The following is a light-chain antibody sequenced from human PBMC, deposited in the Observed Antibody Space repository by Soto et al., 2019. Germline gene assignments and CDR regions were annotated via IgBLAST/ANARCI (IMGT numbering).Light chain of an antibody. CDR2: DAS. Sequence: DSQMRRSPSTLSASVGDRVTITCRASQSISSWLAWYQQKPGKAPKLLIYDASSLESGVPSRFSGSGSGTEFTLTISSLQPDDFATYYCQQYNSYSWTFGQGTKVDIK. V-gene: IGKV1-5*01. J-gene: IGKJ1*01. CDR1: QSISSW. CDR3: QQYNSYSWT.